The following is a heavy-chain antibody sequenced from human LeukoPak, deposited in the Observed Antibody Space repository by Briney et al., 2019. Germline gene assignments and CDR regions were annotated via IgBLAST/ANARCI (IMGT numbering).Heavy chain of an antibody. CDR1: GASMGSDSYS. CDR2: VYYSGST. Sequence: PSETLSLTCNVSGASMGSDSYSWVWLRQPPGKALEWIGSVYYSGSTYYTPSLKSRVTISVDMSRNHFSLRLNSVAAADTAVYYCARRYKDMVVVPAVFHFDYWGRGILVTVSS. J-gene: IGHJ4*02. D-gene: IGHD2-2*01. CDR3: ARRYKDMVVVPAVFHFDY. V-gene: IGHV4-39*02.